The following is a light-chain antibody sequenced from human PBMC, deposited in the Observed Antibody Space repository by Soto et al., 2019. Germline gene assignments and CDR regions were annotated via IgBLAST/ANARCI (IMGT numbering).Light chain of an antibody. CDR2: EVS. CDR1: SSDVGRYNY. J-gene: IGLJ1*01. V-gene: IGLV2-8*01. CDR3: SSYAGGIRX. Sequence: QSALTQPPSASGSPGQSVTISCTGTSSDVGRYNYVSWYQHHPGKAPKLIIYEVSKRPSGVPDRFSGSKSGNTASLTVSGLQADDESDYYCSSYAGGIRXXGTGTKLTVL.